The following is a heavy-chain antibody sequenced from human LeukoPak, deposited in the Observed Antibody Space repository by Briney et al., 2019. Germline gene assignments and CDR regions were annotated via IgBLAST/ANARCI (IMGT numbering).Heavy chain of an antibody. CDR1: GFTFTSSA. D-gene: IGHD2-2*01. CDR3: AADPYCSSTSCYEGFYYYYGMDV. J-gene: IGHJ6*02. Sequence: SVKVSRKASGFTFTSSAMQWVRQARGQRLEWIGWIVVGSGNTNYAQKFQERVTITRDMSTSTAYKELSSLRSEDTAVYYCAADPYCSSTSCYEGFYYYYGMDVWGQGTTVTVSS. CDR2: IVVGSGNT. V-gene: IGHV1-58*02.